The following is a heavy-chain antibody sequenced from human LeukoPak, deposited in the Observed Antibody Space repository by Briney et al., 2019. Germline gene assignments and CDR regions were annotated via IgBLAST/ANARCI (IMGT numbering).Heavy chain of an antibody. V-gene: IGHV3-23*01. CDR2: ISNSGGST. D-gene: IGHD3-3*01. CDR1: GFTFSSYA. J-gene: IGHJ4*02. Sequence: PGGSLRLSCAASGFTFSSYAMSWVRQAPGKGLEWVSAISNSGGSTYYADSVKGRFTISRDNSKNTLSLQMNSLRAEDTAVYYCARHAPNYDFWSGYYVDYWGQGTLVTVSS. CDR3: ARHAPNYDFWSGYYVDY.